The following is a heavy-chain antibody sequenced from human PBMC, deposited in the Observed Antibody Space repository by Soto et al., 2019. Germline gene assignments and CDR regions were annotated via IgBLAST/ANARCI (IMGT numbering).Heavy chain of an antibody. J-gene: IGHJ2*01. CDR2: IYWDDDK. V-gene: IGHV2-5*02. CDR3: VHQDSNNNNYGFDL. D-gene: IGHD4-4*01. CDR1: GFSLSTSGVG. Sequence: QITVKESGPKLVKPSQTLTMTSAFSGFSLSTSGVGVGWVRQPPGKAPEWIALIYWDDDKRYRPSLKSRLSITKDTSKDQVVFTMTNMDPVDTATSYCVHQDSNNNNYGFDLWGRGTLVTVSS.